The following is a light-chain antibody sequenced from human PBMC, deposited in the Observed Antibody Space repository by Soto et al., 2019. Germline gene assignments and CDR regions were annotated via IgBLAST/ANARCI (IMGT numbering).Light chain of an antibody. J-gene: IGLJ3*02. CDR2: RNN. CDR3: ATWDDKLTGWV. Sequence: QPVLTQPPSASGTPGQRVTISCSGSSSNIGGDYVSWFQQFPGTAPKVLIYRNNQRPSGVPDRFSGSKSGTSASLAISGLRSEDETDYYCATWDDKLTGWVFGGGTKLTVL. V-gene: IGLV1-47*01. CDR1: SSNIGGDY.